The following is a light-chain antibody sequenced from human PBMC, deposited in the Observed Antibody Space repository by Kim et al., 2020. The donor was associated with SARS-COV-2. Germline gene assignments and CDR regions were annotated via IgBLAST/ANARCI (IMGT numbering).Light chain of an antibody. V-gene: IGLV1-44*01. CDR3: AAWDDSLNDYV. CDR2: TNS. CDR1: NSNIGRNT. J-gene: IGLJ1*01. Sequence: QSVLTQAPSASGPPGQRVSISCSGGNSNIGRNTVIWYHQLPGTAPRLLIHTNSHRASGVPDRFSGSKSGTSAALAINWLQSDDEADYYCAAWDDSLNDYVFGTGTKVTVL.